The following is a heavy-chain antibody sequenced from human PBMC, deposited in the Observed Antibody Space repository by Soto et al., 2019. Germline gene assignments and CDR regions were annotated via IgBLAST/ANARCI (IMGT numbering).Heavy chain of an antibody. D-gene: IGHD6-13*01. Sequence: PSETLSLTCAVYGGSFSGYYWSWIRQPPGKGLEWIGEINHSGSTNYNPSLKSRVTISVDTSKNQFSLKLSSVTAADTAVYYCARGHIGHSSSWYIHWFDPWGQGTLVTVSS. J-gene: IGHJ5*02. CDR2: INHSGST. V-gene: IGHV4-34*01. CDR1: GGSFSGYY. CDR3: ARGHIGHSSSWYIHWFDP.